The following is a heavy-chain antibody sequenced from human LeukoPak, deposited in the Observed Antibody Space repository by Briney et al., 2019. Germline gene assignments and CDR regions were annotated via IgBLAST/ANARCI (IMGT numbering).Heavy chain of an antibody. J-gene: IGHJ6*03. D-gene: IGHD6-13*01. CDR2: ISSSSSYI. CDR3: ARVGYSSSWYIFGIALAFGEEYYYYMDV. Sequence: GGSLRLSCAASGFTFSSYSMNWVRQAPGKGLEWVSSISSSSSYIYYADSVKGRFTISRDNAKNSLYLQMNSLRAEDTAVYYCARVGYSSSWYIFGIALAFGEEYYYYMDVWGKGTTVTVSS. CDR1: GFTFSSYS. V-gene: IGHV3-21*01.